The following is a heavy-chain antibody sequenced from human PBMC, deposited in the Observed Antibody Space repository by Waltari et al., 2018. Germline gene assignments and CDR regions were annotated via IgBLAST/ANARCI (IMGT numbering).Heavy chain of an antibody. CDR2: IGSSSSYL. J-gene: IGHJ5*02. CDR1: GFTFSSYS. Sequence: EVQLVESGGGLVKPGGSLRLSCAASGFTFSSYSMSWVRQAPGKGLGWGSSIGSSSSYLYDADSVKGRFTISRDNAKSSLYLQMDSLRVEDTAVYYCARGDTIAAVHNWFDPWGQGTLVTVSS. CDR3: ARGDTIAAVHNWFDP. D-gene: IGHD6-25*01. V-gene: IGHV3-21*01.